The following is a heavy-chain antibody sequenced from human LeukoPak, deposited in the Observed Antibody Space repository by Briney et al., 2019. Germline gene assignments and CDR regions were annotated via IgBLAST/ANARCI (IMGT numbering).Heavy chain of an antibody. J-gene: IGHJ4*02. CDR2: IYYSGST. D-gene: IGHD2-21*01. V-gene: IGHV4-59*08. Sequence: SETLSLTCTVSGGSISSYYWSWIRQPPGKGLEWIGCIYYSGSTNYNPSLKSRVTISVDTSKNQFSLRVSSVTAADTAVYYCARHLNNCGDDCYIFDYWGQGTLVTVSS. CDR3: ARHLNNCGDDCYIFDY. CDR1: GGSISSYY.